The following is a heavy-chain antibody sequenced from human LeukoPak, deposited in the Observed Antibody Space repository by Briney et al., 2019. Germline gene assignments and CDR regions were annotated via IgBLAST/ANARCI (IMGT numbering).Heavy chain of an antibody. J-gene: IGHJ5*02. CDR1: GGSLSSSSYY. D-gene: IGHD3-16*02. CDR2: IYHSGST. CDR3: ARGGSYVWGSYRLKSWFDP. Sequence: SETLSLTCTVSGGSLSSSSYYWGWIRQPPGKGLEWIGSIYHSGSTYYNPSLKSRVTISVDTSKNQFSLKLSSVTAADTAVYYCARGGSYVWGSYRLKSWFDPWGQGTLVTVSS. V-gene: IGHV4-39*07.